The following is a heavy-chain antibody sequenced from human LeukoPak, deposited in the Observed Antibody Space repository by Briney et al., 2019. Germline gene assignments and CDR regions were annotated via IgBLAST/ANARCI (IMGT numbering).Heavy chain of an antibody. CDR3: ARGGCSSTSCRKYYFDY. D-gene: IGHD2-2*01. CDR1: GYTFTSYD. J-gene: IGHJ4*02. CDR2: MNPNSGNT. V-gene: IGHV1-8*03. Sequence: ASVKVSCKASGYTFTSYDINWVRQATGQGLEWMGWMNPNSGNTGYAQKFQGRVTITRNTSISTAYMELSSLRSEDTAVYYCARGGCSSTSCRKYYFDYWGQGTLVTASS.